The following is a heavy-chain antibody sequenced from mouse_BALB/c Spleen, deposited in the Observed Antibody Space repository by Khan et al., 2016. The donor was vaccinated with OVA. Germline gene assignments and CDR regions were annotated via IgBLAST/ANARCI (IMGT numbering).Heavy chain of an antibody. CDR2: INTYTGEP. V-gene: IGHV9-3-1*01. J-gene: IGHJ3*01. CDR3: ARSNGNYWFAY. Sequence: QIQLVQSGPELKKPGETVKISCKASGYTLTNYGMNWVKQAPGKGLKCMGWINTYTGEPTYAEDFKGRIAFSLETSASTAYLQINNLKNEDTATYFCARSNGNYWFAYWGQGTLVTVSA. D-gene: IGHD2-1*01. CDR1: GYTLTNYG.